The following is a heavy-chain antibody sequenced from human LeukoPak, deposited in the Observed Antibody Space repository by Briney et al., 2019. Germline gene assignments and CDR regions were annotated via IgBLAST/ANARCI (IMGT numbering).Heavy chain of an antibody. CDR2: ISLDYYDK. J-gene: IGHJ4*02. CDR1: GYSFTKNW. CDR3: ARHGKYNNGWYLEYYFDY. Sequence: GESLKIHGSSSGYSFTKNWIRWVRQIRGKSLEWVGIISLDYYDKNNSTSLYGPIPISADESINTAYLQWSSLKASDTAMYYCARHGKYNNGWYLEYYFDYWGQGTMVTVSS. V-gene: IGHV5-51*01. D-gene: IGHD6-19*01.